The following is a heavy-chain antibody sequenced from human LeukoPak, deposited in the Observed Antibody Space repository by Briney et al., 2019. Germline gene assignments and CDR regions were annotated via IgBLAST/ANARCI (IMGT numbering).Heavy chain of an antibody. CDR1: GGSISSSNW. J-gene: IGHJ3*02. CDR3: ARADYDSSGYYRRDHGAFDI. V-gene: IGHV4-4*02. CDR2: IYHSGST. D-gene: IGHD3-22*01. Sequence: PSETLSLTCAVSGGSISSSNWWSWVRQPPGKGLEWIGEIYHSGSTNYNPSLKSRVTISVDKSKNQFSLKLSSVTAADTAVYYCARADYDSSGYYRRDHGAFDIWGQGTMVTVSS.